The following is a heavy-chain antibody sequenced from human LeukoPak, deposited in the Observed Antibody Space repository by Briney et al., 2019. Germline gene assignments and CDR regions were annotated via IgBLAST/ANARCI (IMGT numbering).Heavy chain of an antibody. CDR2: IRYDGSNK. V-gene: IGHV3-30*02. CDR1: GFTFSSYG. Sequence: GGSLRLSCAASGFTFSSYGMHWVRQAPGKGLEWVAFIRYDGSNKYYADSVKGRFTISRDNSKNTLYLQMNSLRAEDTAVYYCATSTRLEPRDAFDIWGQGTMVTVSS. CDR3: ATSTRLEPRDAFDI. D-gene: IGHD2-15*01. J-gene: IGHJ3*02.